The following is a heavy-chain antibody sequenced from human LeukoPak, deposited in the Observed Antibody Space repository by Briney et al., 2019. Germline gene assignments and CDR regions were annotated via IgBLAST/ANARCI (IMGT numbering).Heavy chain of an antibody. V-gene: IGHV1-69*13. CDR2: IIPIFGTA. Sequence: SVKVSRKASGGTFSSYAISWVRQAPGQGLEWMGGIIPIFGTANYAQKFQGRVTITADESTSTAYMELSSLRSEDTAVYYCARLTSIVVVGPSGYYFDYWGQGTLVTVSS. D-gene: IGHD2-15*01. CDR1: GGTFSSYA. J-gene: IGHJ4*02. CDR3: ARLTSIVVVGPSGYYFDY.